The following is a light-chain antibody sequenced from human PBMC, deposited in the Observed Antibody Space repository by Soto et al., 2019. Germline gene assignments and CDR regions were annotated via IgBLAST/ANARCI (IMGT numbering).Light chain of an antibody. V-gene: IGKV3-11*01. J-gene: IGKJ1*01. CDR1: QSVSSY. CDR2: DAS. CDR3: QQRGNWPVT. Sequence: EIVLTQSPATLSLSPGERVTLSCRASQSVSSYFAWYQQKPGQAPRLLIYDASNRATDIPARFSGSGSGTDFTLTISSLEPDDFAVYYCQQRGNWPVTFGQGTRVDIK.